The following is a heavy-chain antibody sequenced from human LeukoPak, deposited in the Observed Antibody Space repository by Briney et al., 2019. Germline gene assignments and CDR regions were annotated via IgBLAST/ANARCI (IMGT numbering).Heavy chain of an antibody. Sequence: PSETLSLTCTVSGGSISSGSYYWSWIRQPAGKGLEWIGRIYTSGSTNYNPSLKSRVTISVDTSKNQFSLKLSSVTAADTAVYYCARGSGGRTSPFDYWGQGTLVTVSS. CDR1: GGSISSGSYY. J-gene: IGHJ4*02. D-gene: IGHD6-19*01. CDR2: IYTSGST. CDR3: ARGSGGRTSPFDY. V-gene: IGHV4-61*02.